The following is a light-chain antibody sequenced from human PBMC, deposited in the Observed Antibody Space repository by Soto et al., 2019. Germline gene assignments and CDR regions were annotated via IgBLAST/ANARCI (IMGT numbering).Light chain of an antibody. CDR2: DVS. V-gene: IGLV2-14*03. Sequence: QSVLTQPASVSGSPGQSITISCTGTSSDVGGYNSVSWYQQHPAKAPKLMIYDVSNRPSGVSNRFSGSKSGNTASLTISGLQAEDEADYYCTSYTSSSTWVFGGGTKVTVL. J-gene: IGLJ3*02. CDR3: TSYTSSSTWV. CDR1: SSDVGGYNS.